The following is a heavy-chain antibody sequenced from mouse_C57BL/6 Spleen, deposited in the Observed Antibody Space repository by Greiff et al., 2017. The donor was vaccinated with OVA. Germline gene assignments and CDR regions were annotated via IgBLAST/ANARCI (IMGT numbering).Heavy chain of an antibody. CDR2: INPSSGYT. CDR3: ARMLEIGSEYYYGRSFDD. D-gene: IGHD1-1*01. CDR1: GYTFTSYT. Sequence: VQLQQSGAELARPGASVKMSCKASGYTFTSYTMHWVKQRPGQGLEWIGYINPSSGYTKYNQKFKDKATLTADKSSLTAYMQLSSMTSEDSAVYYCARMLEIGSEYYYGRSFDDGGQGTTLTVAS. J-gene: IGHJ2*01. V-gene: IGHV1-4*01.